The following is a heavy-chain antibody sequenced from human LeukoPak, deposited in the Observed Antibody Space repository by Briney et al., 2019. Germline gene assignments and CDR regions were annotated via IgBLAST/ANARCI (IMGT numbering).Heavy chain of an antibody. CDR2: INPNSGGT. Sequence: ASVKVSCKASGYTFTGHYMHWARQAPGQGLEWMGWINPNSGGTNYAQKFQGRVTMTRDTSISTAYMELSRLRSDDTAVYYCARDYSSGWYTGDRFDYWGQGTLVTVSS. D-gene: IGHD6-19*01. CDR1: GYTFTGHY. V-gene: IGHV1-2*02. CDR3: ARDYSSGWYTGDRFDY. J-gene: IGHJ4*02.